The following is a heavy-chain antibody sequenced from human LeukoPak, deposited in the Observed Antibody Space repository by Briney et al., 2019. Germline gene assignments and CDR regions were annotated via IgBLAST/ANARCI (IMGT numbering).Heavy chain of an antibody. CDR2: INHSGST. CDR1: GGSFSGYY. V-gene: IGHV4-34*01. Sequence: PSETLSLTCAVYGGSFSGYYWSWIRQPPGRGLEWIGEINHSGSTNYNPSLKSRVTISVDTSKNQFSLKLSSVTAADTAVYYCARGPYCSGGSCLVAFDYWGQGTLVTVSS. J-gene: IGHJ4*02. D-gene: IGHD2-15*01. CDR3: ARGPYCSGGSCLVAFDY.